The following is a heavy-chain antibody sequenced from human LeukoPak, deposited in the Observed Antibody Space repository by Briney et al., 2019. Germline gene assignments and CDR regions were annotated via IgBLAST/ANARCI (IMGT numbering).Heavy chain of an antibody. CDR2: INHSGST. CDR1: GGSFSGYY. J-gene: IGHJ6*02. V-gene: IGHV4-34*01. D-gene: IGHD3-10*01. Sequence: PSETLSLTCAVYGGSFSGYYWSWIRQPPGKGLEWIGEINHSGSTNYNPSLKSRVTISVDTSKNQFSLKLSSVTAADTAVYYCARFAYYGSGSYYNYYYYGMDVWGQGTTVTVSS. CDR3: ARFAYYGSGSYYNYYYYGMDV.